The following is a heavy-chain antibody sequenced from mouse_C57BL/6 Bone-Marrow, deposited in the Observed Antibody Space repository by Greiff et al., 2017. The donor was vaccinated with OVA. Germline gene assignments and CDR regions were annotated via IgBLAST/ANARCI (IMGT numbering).Heavy chain of an antibody. D-gene: IGHD4-1*01. CDR3: TTTGTEGY. J-gene: IGHJ2*01. V-gene: IGHV14-4*01. CDR1: GFNIKDDY. CDR2: IDPENGDT. Sequence: EVKVEESGAELVRPGASVKLSCTASGFNIKDDYMHWVKQRPEQGLEWIGWIDPENGDTEYASKFQGKATITADTSSNTAYLQLSSLTSEDTAVYYCTTTGTEGYWGQGTTLTVSS.